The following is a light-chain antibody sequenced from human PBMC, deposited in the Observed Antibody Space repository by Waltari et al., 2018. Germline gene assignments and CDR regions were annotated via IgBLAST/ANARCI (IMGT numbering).Light chain of an antibody. CDR2: WNH. V-gene: IGLV1-47*01. Sequence: QSVLTQAPSASGTPGQTVTISCFGSRSTIGNSYVSWYQHLPGTAPNLLIYWNHQRPSGIPDRFSASKSDTSASLIITGLRSEDEADYFCAAWLESLSGWVFGGGTKLTVL. J-gene: IGLJ3*02. CDR1: RSTIGNSY. CDR3: AAWLESLSGWV.